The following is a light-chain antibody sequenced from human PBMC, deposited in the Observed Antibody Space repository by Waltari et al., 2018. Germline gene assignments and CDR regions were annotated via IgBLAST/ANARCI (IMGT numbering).Light chain of an antibody. CDR1: SSNIGGYY. CDR2: ENN. J-gene: IGLJ2*01. V-gene: IGLV1-40*01. Sequence: QSVLTQPPSVSGAPGQRVTISCTGSSSNIGGYYVKWYQQLPGTAPKLLIYENNKRPSGVSDRFSGSQSGTSASLTITGLQSEDEADYYCQSYDSSLSAWVFGGGTRLTVL. CDR3: QSYDSSLSAWV.